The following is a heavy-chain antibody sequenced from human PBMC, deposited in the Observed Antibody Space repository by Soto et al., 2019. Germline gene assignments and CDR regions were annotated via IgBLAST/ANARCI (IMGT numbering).Heavy chain of an antibody. J-gene: IGHJ4*02. CDR1: GFNFGVFG. CDR2: LSYEGSEE. CDR3: ALTRRSSLLEVAGPGFEY. V-gene: IGHV3-30*03. D-gene: IGHD6-19*01. Sequence: GGSLRLSCAASGFNFGVFGMHWVRQAPGKGLEWLSVLSYEGSEEYYADSVRGRFTISRDNSKNTLFLQMDSLRVDDTGVYYCALTRRSSLLEVAGPGFEYWGQGTLVIVSS.